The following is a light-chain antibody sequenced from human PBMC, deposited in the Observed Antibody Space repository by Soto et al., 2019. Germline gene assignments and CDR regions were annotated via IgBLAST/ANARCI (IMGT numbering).Light chain of an antibody. J-gene: IGKJ1*01. V-gene: IGKV3-20*01. CDR1: QSVNSNY. CDR3: QQYGNSQWT. CDR2: GAS. Sequence: EIVLTQSPGTLSLSPGERATLSCRASQSVNSNYFAWYQQKPGQAPRVLIFGASTRPAGIPDRFSGSGSGTDFTHTISRLEPEDFAVYYCQQYGNSQWTFGQGTKVESK.